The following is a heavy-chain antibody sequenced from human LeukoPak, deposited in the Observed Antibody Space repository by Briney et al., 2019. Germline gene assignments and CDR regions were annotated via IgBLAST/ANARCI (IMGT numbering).Heavy chain of an antibody. CDR2: MYHSGST. CDR1: GGSISSGGYS. J-gene: IGHJ4*02. D-gene: IGHD2-15*01. V-gene: IGHV4-30-2*01. Sequence: PSETLSLTCAVSGGSISSGGYSWSWIRQPPGKGLEWIGYMYHSGSTYYNPSLKSRVTISVDRPKNQFSLKLSSVTAADTAVYYCASRYCSGGICLLDYWGQGTLVTVSS. CDR3: ASRYCSGGICLLDY.